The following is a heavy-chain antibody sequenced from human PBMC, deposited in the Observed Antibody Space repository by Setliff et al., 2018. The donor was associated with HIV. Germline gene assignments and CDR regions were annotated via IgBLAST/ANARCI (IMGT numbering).Heavy chain of an antibody. J-gene: IGHJ6*02. V-gene: IGHV3-23*01. Sequence: PGGSLRLSCAASGFTFSSSAMSWVRQAPGKGLEWISAISGSGDNTYYADSVKGRFTISRDNSKNTLYLQMNSLRAEDTAKYYCADCHSFGKYEYYYGLDVWGLGTTVTVSS. CDR2: ISGSGDNT. CDR1: GFTFSSSA. CDR3: ADCHSFGKYEYYYGLDV. D-gene: IGHD2-21*01.